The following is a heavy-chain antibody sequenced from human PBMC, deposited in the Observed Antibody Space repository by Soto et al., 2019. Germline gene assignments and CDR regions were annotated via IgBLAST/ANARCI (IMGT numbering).Heavy chain of an antibody. Sequence: PGRPMRLSCAASGFTFCNAWMSWVRQDPGKGLEWVGRIKSKTDGGTTDYAAPVKGRFTISRDDSKNTLYLQMNSLKTEDTAVYYCTTDTEPYYDFWSGYYNYWGQGTLVTVSS. CDR1: GFTFCNAW. D-gene: IGHD3-3*01. CDR3: TTDTEPYYDFWSGYYNY. CDR2: IKSKTDGGTT. V-gene: IGHV3-15*01. J-gene: IGHJ4*02.